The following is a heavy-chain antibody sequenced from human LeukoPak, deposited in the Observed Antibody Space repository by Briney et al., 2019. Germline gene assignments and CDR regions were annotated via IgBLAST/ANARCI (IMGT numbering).Heavy chain of an antibody. D-gene: IGHD3-22*01. V-gene: IGHV3-30-3*01. CDR2: MSSDGNAM. J-gene: IGHJ4*02. Sequence: GGSLRLSCAASGFTFTPYLIHWVRQAPGKGLEWVAVMSSDGNAMFYADSVKGRFTISRDNSKNTLYLQMNSLRAEDTAVYYCVRESEYYFDHSASFDYWGQGTLVTVSS. CDR1: GFTFTPYL. CDR3: VRESEYYFDHSASFDY.